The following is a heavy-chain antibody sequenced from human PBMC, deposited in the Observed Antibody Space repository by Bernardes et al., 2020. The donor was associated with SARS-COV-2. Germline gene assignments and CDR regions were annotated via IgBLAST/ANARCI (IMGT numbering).Heavy chain of an antibody. V-gene: IGHV4-59*01. CDR3: ARDTNGFDV. J-gene: IGHJ3*01. Sequence: TLSLPCTVSTGSISSYSWSWIRQPPGKGLEWIGNIYDSGRTTYNPSIKSRVTMSVDTSRSQFTLNLNSVTAADTAVYYCARDTNGFDVWGQGTLVTVSA. CDR2: IYDSGRT. D-gene: IGHD1-1*01. CDR1: TGSISSYS.